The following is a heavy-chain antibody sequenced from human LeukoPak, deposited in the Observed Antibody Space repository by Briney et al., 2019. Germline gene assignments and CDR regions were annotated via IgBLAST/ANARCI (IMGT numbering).Heavy chain of an antibody. V-gene: IGHV4-59*01. CDR2: IYYSGST. J-gene: IGHJ4*02. CDR1: GGSIRSYY. CDR3: ARGAPWIQLSN. D-gene: IGHD5-18*01. Sequence: SETLSLTCTVSGGSIRSYYWSWIRQPPGKGLEWIGYIYYSGSTNYNPSLKSRVTISVDTSKNQFSLKLSSVTAADTAVYYCARGAPWIQLSNWGQGTLVTVSS.